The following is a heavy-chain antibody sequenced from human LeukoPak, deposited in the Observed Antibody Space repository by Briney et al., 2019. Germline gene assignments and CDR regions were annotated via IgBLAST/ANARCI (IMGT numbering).Heavy chain of an antibody. CDR1: GGTFSSYA. D-gene: IGHD1-26*01. CDR2: IIPILGIA. CDR3: ARDPTSGSYGPYYFDY. J-gene: IGHJ4*02. Sequence: GASVKVSCKASGGTFSSYAISWVRQAPGQGLEWMGRIIPILGIANYAQKFQGRVTITADKSTSTAYMELSSLRSEDTAVYYCARDPTSGSYGPYYFDYWGQGTLVTVSS. V-gene: IGHV1-69*04.